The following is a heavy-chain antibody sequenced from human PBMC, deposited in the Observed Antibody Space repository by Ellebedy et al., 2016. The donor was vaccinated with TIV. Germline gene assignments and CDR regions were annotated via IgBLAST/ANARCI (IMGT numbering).Heavy chain of an antibody. V-gene: IGHV1-8*02. Sequence: AASVKVSCKASGYTFTSYDINWVRQATGQGLEWMGWMNPNSGNTGYAQKFQGRVTMTRDTSISTAYTELSRLRSDDTAVYYCAREDCSSTSCYFDPWGQGTLVTVSS. CDR2: MNPNSGNT. CDR1: GYTFTSYD. D-gene: IGHD2-2*01. CDR3: AREDCSSTSCYFDP. J-gene: IGHJ5*02.